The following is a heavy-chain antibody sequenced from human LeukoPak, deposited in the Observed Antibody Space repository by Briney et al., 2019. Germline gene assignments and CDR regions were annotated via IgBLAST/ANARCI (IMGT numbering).Heavy chain of an antibody. D-gene: IGHD4-17*01. J-gene: IGHJ4*02. V-gene: IGHV4-59*01. CDR1: GGSISSYY. CDR2: IYYSGST. CDR3: ARVRTDGDPHFDY. Sequence: SETLPLTCTVSGGSISSYYRSWIRQPPGKGLERIGYIYYSGSTNYNPSLKSRVTISVDTSKNQFSLKLSSVTAADTAVYCCARVRTDGDPHFDYWGQGTLVTVSS.